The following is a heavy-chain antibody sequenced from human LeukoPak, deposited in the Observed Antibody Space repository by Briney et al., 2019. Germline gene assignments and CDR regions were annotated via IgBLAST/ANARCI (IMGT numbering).Heavy chain of an antibody. Sequence: ASVKVSCKASGYTFTGYYMHWVRQAPGQGLEWMGWINPNSGGTNYAQKFQGRVTMTRDTCISTAYMELRRLRSDDTAVYSCARFGYSSGWYYYYYGMDVWGQGTTVTVSS. CDR3: ARFGYSSGWYYYYYGMDV. J-gene: IGHJ6*02. V-gene: IGHV1-2*02. CDR2: INPNSGGT. CDR1: GYTFTGYY. D-gene: IGHD6-19*01.